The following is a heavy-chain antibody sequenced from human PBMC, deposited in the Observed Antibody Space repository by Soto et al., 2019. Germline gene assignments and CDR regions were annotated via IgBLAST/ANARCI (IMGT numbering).Heavy chain of an antibody. CDR1: GYTFTSYA. Sequence: GASVKVSCKASGYTFTSYAMHWVRRAPGQRLEWMGWINPGNGNTKYSQKFQGRVTITRDTSASTAYMELSSLRSEDTAVYYCGRGTRGTGTSGVFAYGGQGTLDPAPS. CDR3: GRGTRGTGTSGVFAY. D-gene: IGHD1-1*01. CDR2: INPGNGNT. J-gene: IGHJ4*02. V-gene: IGHV1-3*01.